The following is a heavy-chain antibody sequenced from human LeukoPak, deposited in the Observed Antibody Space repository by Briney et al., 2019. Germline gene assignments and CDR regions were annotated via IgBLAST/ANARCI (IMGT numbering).Heavy chain of an antibody. D-gene: IGHD2-2*01. J-gene: IGHJ4*02. CDR3: AKVNWCSASCADA. Sequence: GGSLRLSCAASGFTFTDYWMSWVRQAPGRGLEWVANIKRDGSEKYYVDSVKGRFTISRDNAKNSLYLQMNSLRAEDTAVYYCAKVNWCSASCADAWGQGTLVTVSS. CDR1: GFTFTDYW. CDR2: IKRDGSEK. V-gene: IGHV3-7*03.